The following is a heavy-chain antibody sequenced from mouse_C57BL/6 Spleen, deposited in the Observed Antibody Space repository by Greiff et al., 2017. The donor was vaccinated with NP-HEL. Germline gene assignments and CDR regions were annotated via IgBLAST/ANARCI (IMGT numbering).Heavy chain of an antibody. CDR3: AKGGYGSSYVWYFDY. V-gene: IGHV3-6*01. CDR2: ISYDGSN. CDR1: GYSITSGYY. Sequence: EVKLQESGPGLVKPSQSLSLTCSVTGYSITSGYYWNWIRQFPGNKLEWMGYISYDGSNNYNPSLKNRISITRDPSKNQFFLKLNSVTTEDTATYYCAKGGYGSSYVWYFDYWGQGTTLTVSS. D-gene: IGHD1-1*01. J-gene: IGHJ2*01.